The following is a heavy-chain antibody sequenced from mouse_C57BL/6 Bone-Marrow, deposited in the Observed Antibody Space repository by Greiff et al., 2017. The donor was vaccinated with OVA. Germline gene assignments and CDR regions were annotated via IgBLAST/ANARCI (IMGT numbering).Heavy chain of an antibody. D-gene: IGHD1-1*01. CDR2: IDPSDSET. CDR1: GYTFTSYW. Sequence: QVQLQQSGAELVRPGSSVKLSCKASGYTFTSYWMHWVKQRPIQGLEWIGNIDPSDSETHYNQKFKDKATLTVDKSSSTAYMQLSSLTSEDSAVYYCARPTVDAWFAYWGQGTLVTVSA. V-gene: IGHV1-52*01. CDR3: ARPTVDAWFAY. J-gene: IGHJ3*01.